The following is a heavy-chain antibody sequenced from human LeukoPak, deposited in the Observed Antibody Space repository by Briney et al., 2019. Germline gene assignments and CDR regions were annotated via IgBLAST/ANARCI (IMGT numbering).Heavy chain of an antibody. CDR1: GGSFSGHY. Sequence: SETLSLTCAVYGGSFSGHYWSWIRQPPGKGLEWIGEINHSGSTNYNPSLKSRVTISVDTSKNQLSLKLSSVTAADTAVYYCARATYYYDSSGYYPLNWFDPWGQGTLVTVSS. J-gene: IGHJ5*02. CDR2: INHSGST. V-gene: IGHV4-34*01. D-gene: IGHD3-22*01. CDR3: ARATYYYDSSGYYPLNWFDP.